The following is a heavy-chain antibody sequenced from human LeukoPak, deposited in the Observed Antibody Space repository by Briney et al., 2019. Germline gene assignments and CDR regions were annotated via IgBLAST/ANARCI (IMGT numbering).Heavy chain of an antibody. J-gene: IGHJ4*02. V-gene: IGHV1-18*01. CDR3: AREEPAFNKCIDY. Sequence: ASVKVSCEASGYTFTSYGISWVRQAPGQGLEWMGWISAYNGDTNYAQKLQGRVTMTTDTSTSTAYMELSSLRSEDTAVYYCAREEPAFNKCIDYWGQGTLVTVSS. CDR1: GYTFTSYG. CDR2: ISAYNGDT. D-gene: IGHD1-26*01.